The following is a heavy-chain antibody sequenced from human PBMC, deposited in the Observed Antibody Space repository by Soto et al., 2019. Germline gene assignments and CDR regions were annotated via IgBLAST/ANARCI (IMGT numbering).Heavy chain of an antibody. CDR1: GGSFSGYY. Sequence: PSETLSLTCAVYGGSFSGYYWSWIRQPPGKGLEWIGEINHSGSTNYNPSLKSRVTISVDTSKNQFSLKLSSVTAADTAVYYCARVMIVGPLGYYYGMDVWGQGTTVTVSS. V-gene: IGHV4-34*01. CDR2: INHSGST. D-gene: IGHD3-22*01. J-gene: IGHJ6*02. CDR3: ARVMIVGPLGYYYGMDV.